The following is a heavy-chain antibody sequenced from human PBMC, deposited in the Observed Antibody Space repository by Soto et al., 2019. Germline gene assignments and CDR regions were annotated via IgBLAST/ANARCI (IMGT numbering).Heavy chain of an antibody. CDR1: GFTFSSYW. D-gene: IGHD4-17*01. CDR3: VRDLSVTTKFDY. V-gene: IGHV3-74*01. CDR2: INGDGTTT. J-gene: IGHJ4*02. Sequence: EVQLVESGGSLVQPGGSLRLSCAASGFTFSSYWMHWVRQAPGKGLVWVSRINGDGTTTGYADFVKGRFSISRDSAKNTLYLQMNSLRAEDTAVYYCVRDLSVTTKFDYWGQGTLVTVSS.